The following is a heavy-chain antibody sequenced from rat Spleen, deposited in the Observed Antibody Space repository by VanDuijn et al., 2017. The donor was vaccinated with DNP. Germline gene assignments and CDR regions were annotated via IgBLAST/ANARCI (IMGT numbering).Heavy chain of an antibody. Sequence: EVQLQESGSGLVKPSQSFSLTCSVTGYSITSNYWVWIRMFPRNKMEWVGQISYSGSASYNPSLKSRISITRDTSKNQFFLHLNSVTTEDTATYYCAREEAYYGSDYLDYWGQGVMVTVSS. CDR2: ISYSGSA. V-gene: IGHV3-1*01. CDR1: GYSITSNY. J-gene: IGHJ2*01. CDR3: AREEAYYGSDYLDY. D-gene: IGHD1-7*01.